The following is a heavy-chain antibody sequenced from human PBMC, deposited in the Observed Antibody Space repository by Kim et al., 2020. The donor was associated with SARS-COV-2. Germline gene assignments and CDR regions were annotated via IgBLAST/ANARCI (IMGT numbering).Heavy chain of an antibody. Sequence: SETLSLTCTVSGGSFSSSSYYWGCNRQRPGMGLDWIVSIYYSGSTYYYPSLRSRVTISADTTKYQFSLKLSSVTAAAAAEYSCGGLTSNWGQGTLV. CDR2: IYYSGST. CDR3: GGLTSN. D-gene: IGHD3-9*01. J-gene: IGHJ4*02. V-gene: IGHV4-39*07. CDR1: GGSFSSSSYY.